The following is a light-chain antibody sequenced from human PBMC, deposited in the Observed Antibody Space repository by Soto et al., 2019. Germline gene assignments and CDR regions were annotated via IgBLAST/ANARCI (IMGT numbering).Light chain of an antibody. CDR1: SGSIASNY. Sequence: LTQPHSVSESPGKTVTISCTRSSGSIASNYVQWYQQRPGSAPTTVIYEDNQRPSGFPDRFSGSIDSSSNSASLTISGLKTEDEADYYCQSYDSSNHWVFGGGTKLTVL. CDR2: EDN. CDR3: QSYDSSNHWV. J-gene: IGLJ3*02. V-gene: IGLV6-57*03.